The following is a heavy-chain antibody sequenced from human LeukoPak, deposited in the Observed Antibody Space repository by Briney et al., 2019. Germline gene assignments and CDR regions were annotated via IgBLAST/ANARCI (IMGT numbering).Heavy chain of an antibody. CDR2: IYYSGST. D-gene: IGHD2-2*01. Sequence: PSETLSLTCTVSGGSVSSGSYYWSWIRQPPGKGLEWIGYIYYSGSTNYNPSLKSRVTIPVDTSKNQFSLKLSSVTAADTAVYYCAREKGGYCSSTSCYQFDPWGQGTLVTVSS. CDR1: GGSVSSGSYY. CDR3: AREKGGYCSSTSCYQFDP. J-gene: IGHJ5*02. V-gene: IGHV4-61*01.